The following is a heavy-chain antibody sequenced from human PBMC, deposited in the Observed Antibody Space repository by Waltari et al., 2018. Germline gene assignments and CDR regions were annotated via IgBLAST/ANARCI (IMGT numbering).Heavy chain of an antibody. V-gene: IGHV4-59*02. Sequence: QVQLQQSGPRLVKPSETLSLTCSVSGGSVSTYYWNWIRQSPGKGLESIGYIFYGGSIKYNPSLESRVSISLDTSKNQFSLKLSSVTAADTAVYYCARWVNYDASGPLLGYYMDVWGKGTTVTVSS. D-gene: IGHD3-22*01. J-gene: IGHJ6*03. CDR1: GGSVSTYY. CDR2: IFYGGSI. CDR3: ARWVNYDASGPLLGYYMDV.